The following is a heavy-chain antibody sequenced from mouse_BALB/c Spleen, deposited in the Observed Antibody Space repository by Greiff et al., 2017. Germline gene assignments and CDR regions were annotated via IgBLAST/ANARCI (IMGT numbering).Heavy chain of an antibody. CDR2: IYPANGNT. CDR1: GFNITDTY. V-gene: IGHV14-3*02. CDR3: ARNGMRFFFDY. J-gene: IGHJ2*01. Sequence: VQLQQSGAELVKPGASVKLSCTASGFNITDTYMHWVKQRPEQGLEWIGRIYPANGNTKYDPKFQGKATITADTSSNTAYLQLSRLTSEDTAVYFCARNGMRFFFDYWGQGTPLTVS.